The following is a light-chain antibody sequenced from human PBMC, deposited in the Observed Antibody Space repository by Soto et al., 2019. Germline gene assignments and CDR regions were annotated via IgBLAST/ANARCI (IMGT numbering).Light chain of an antibody. CDR3: QQYNTYPYT. Sequence: DIQMTQSPSTLSASVGDRVTITCRASQSISSWLAWYQQKPGKAPKLLIYKTSSLESGVPSRFSGSGSGAEFTLTISSLQPDDFATYYCQQYNTYPYTFGQGTKLEIK. CDR2: KTS. V-gene: IGKV1-5*03. J-gene: IGKJ2*01. CDR1: QSISSW.